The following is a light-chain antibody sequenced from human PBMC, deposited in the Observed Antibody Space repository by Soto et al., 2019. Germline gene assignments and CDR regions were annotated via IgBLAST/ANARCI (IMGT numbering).Light chain of an antibody. CDR1: SSDVGGYNY. Sequence: QSALTQPASVSGSPGQSITISCTGTSSDVGGYNYVSWYQQHPGKAPKLMIYDVSYRPSGVSNRFSGSKSGNTASLTISGLKAEDEADYYCSSFTSSITYVFGTGTQLTVL. V-gene: IGLV2-14*03. CDR2: DVS. CDR3: SSFTSSITYV. J-gene: IGLJ1*01.